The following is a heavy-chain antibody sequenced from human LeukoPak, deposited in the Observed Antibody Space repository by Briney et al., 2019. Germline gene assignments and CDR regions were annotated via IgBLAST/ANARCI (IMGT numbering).Heavy chain of an antibody. D-gene: IGHD6-19*01. CDR1: GFTFSSYG. Sequence: SGGSLRLSCAASGFTFSSYGMHWVRQAPGKGLEWVAFIRYDGSNKYYADSVKGRFTISRDNSKNTLYLQMNSLRAEDTAVYYCAKDLRSSGFFDYWGQGTLVTVSS. V-gene: IGHV3-30*02. CDR3: AKDLRSSGFFDY. CDR2: IRYDGSNK. J-gene: IGHJ4*02.